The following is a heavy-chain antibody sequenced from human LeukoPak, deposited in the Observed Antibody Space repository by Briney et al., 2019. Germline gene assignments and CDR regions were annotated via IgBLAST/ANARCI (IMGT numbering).Heavy chain of an antibody. CDR1: GYSXXXGXX. J-gene: IGHJ4*02. CDR3: ARLHIFGVVSPQIDY. CDR2: IYHSGST. D-gene: IGHD3-3*02. V-gene: IGHV4-38-2*01. Sequence: GYSXXXGXXXGWXRPXPGXXXXXXGSIYHSGSTYYNPSLKSRVTISVDTSKNQFSLKLSSVTAADTAVYYCARLHIFGVVSPQIDYWGQGTLVTVSS.